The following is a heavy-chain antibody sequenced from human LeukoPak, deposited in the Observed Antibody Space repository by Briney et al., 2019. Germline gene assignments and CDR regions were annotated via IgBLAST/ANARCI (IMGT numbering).Heavy chain of an antibody. Sequence: SVKVSCKASGGTFSSYAISWVRQAPGQGLEWMGGIIPIFGTANYAQKFQGRVTITADESTSTAYMELSSLRSEDTAVYYCARDVEYPGSFDPWGQGTLVTVSS. CDR2: IIPIFGTA. CDR1: GGTFSSYA. CDR3: ARDVEYPGSFDP. J-gene: IGHJ5*02. D-gene: IGHD2-2*01. V-gene: IGHV1-69*13.